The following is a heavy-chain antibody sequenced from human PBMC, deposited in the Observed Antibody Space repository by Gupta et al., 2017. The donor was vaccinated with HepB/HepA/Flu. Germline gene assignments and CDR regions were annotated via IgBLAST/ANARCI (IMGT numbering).Heavy chain of an antibody. CDR3: AKDIKCSSTSCYTSRNKYYYYGMDV. CDR1: GFTFDVYT. D-gene: IGHD2-2*02. CDR2: ISWDGGST. J-gene: IGHJ6*02. V-gene: IGHV3-43*01. Sequence: EVQLVESGGVVVQPGGSLRLSCAASGFTFDVYTMHWVRHAPGKGLEWVSLISWDGGSTYYADSVKGRFTISRDNSKNSLYLQMNSLRTEDTALYYCAKDIKCSSTSCYTSRNKYYYYGMDVWGQGTTVTVSS.